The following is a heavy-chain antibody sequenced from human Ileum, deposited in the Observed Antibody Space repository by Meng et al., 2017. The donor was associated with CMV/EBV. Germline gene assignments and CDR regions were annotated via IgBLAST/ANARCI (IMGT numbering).Heavy chain of an antibody. CDR1: GGPISSYD. V-gene: IGHV4-59*01. CDR3: ARAGRDYYGSGKVYYGMDV. Sequence: SETLSLTCTASGGPISSYDWSWIRQPPGKGLEWIGYIYYSGSTNYNPSLKSRVTISVDTSKNQFSLKLSSVTAADTAVYYCARAGRDYYGSGKVYYGMDVWGQGTTVTVSS. D-gene: IGHD3-10*01. J-gene: IGHJ6*02. CDR2: IYYSGST.